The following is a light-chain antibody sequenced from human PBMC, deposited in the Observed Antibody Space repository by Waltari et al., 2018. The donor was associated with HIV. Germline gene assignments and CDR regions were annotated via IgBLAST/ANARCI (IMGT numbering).Light chain of an antibody. CDR2: GAS. CDR3: QQYAASPLT. V-gene: IGKV3-20*01. CDR1: QSVRSAS. Sequence: EIVLTQSPGTLSLSPGERATLSCRASQSVRSASLAWYHQKPGQAPRRLIYGASSRAPGIPDRFSGSGAVTDFILTISRLEPEDCAVYYCQQYAASPLTFGGGTKVEIK. J-gene: IGKJ4*01.